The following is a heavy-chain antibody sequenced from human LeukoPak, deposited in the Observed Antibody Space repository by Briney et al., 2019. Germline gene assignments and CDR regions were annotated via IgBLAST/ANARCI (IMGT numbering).Heavy chain of an antibody. J-gene: IGHJ6*02. V-gene: IGHV3-21*01. CDR1: GFTFSSYS. Sequence: GGSLSLSCAASGFTFSSYSMNWVRQAPGKGLEWVSSITSSNSYIYYADSVKGRFTISRDNAKNSLYLQMNSLRAEDTAVYYCARDVGYCSGGSCYYYGMDIWGQGTTVTVSS. CDR3: ARDVGYCSGGSCYYYGMDI. CDR2: ITSSNSYI. D-gene: IGHD2-15*01.